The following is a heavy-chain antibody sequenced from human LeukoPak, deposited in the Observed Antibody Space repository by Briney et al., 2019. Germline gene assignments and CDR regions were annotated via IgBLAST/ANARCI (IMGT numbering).Heavy chain of an antibody. J-gene: IGHJ4*02. Sequence: GRSLRLSCAASGFTFSSYAMHWVRQAPGKGLEWVAVISYDGSNKYYADSVKGRFTISRDNSKNTLYLQMNSLRAEDTAVYYCARGDHDYGDYYSDYWGQGTLVTVSS. CDR2: ISYDGSNK. CDR3: ARGDHDYGDYYSDY. V-gene: IGHV3-30-3*01. CDR1: GFTFSSYA. D-gene: IGHD4-17*01.